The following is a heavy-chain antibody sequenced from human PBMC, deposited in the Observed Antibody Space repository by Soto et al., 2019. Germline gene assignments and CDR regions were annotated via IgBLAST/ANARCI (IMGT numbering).Heavy chain of an antibody. CDR3: ARSQGSSTSLEIYYYYYYGMDV. V-gene: IGHV1-69*01. CDR1: GGTFSSYA. Sequence: QVQLVPSGAEVKKPGSSVKVSCKASGGTFSSYAISWVRQAHGQGLEWMGGIIPISGTANYAQKFQGRVTINADEPTSTVYMELSSLRSEDTAVYFCARSQGSSTSLEIYYYYYYGMDVWGQGTTVTVSS. D-gene: IGHD2-2*01. CDR2: IIPISGTA. J-gene: IGHJ6*02.